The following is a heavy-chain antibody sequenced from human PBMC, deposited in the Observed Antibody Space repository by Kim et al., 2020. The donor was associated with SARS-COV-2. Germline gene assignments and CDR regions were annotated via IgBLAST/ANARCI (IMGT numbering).Heavy chain of an antibody. Sequence: GTNYAQKFQGWVTRTRDTSISTAYMELSRLRSDDTAVYYCARGGRGAFDYWGQGTLVTVSS. CDR2: GT. CDR3: ARGGRGAFDY. V-gene: IGHV1-2*04. D-gene: IGHD3-10*01. J-gene: IGHJ4*02.